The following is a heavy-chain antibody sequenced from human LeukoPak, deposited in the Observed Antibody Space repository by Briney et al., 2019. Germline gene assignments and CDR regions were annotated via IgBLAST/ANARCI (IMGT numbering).Heavy chain of an antibody. V-gene: IGHV4-39*07. CDR2: IYYSGRT. CDR3: ARGPTISETGYFDY. CDR1: GGSIRSSNYD. D-gene: IGHD1-1*01. J-gene: IGHJ4*03. Sequence: PSETLSLTCSVSGGSIRSSNYDWGWIRQPPGKGLEWIGSIYYSGRTYYNPSLKSRVTISVDTSKNQFSLKVRSLTAADTAVYYCARGPTISETGYFDYWGQGTLVTVSS.